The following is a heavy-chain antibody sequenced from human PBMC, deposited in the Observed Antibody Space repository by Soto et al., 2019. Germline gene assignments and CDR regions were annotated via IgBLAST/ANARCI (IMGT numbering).Heavy chain of an antibody. CDR1: GGSISSGGYY. CDR3: AREVLVVSSDSYYYYGMDV. CDR2: IYYSGST. D-gene: IGHD2-8*02. J-gene: IGHJ6*02. V-gene: IGHV4-31*03. Sequence: QVRLQESGPGLVKPSQTLSLTCTVSGGSISSGGYYWSWIRQHPGKGLEWIGYIYYSGSTYYNPSLKSRVTISVDTSKNQFSLKLSSVTAADTAVYYCAREVLVVSSDSYYYYGMDVWGQGTTVTVSS.